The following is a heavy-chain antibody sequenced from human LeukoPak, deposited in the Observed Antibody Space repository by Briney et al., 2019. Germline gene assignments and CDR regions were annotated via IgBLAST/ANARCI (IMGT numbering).Heavy chain of an antibody. Sequence: PGGSLRLSCAASGFTFSSYAMSWVRQAPGKGLEWVSAISGSGGSTYYADSVKGRFTISRDNSKNTLYLQMNSLRAEDTAVYYCAPDPLVYSSSWYYPWFDPWGQGTLVTVSS. V-gene: IGHV3-23*01. D-gene: IGHD6-13*01. CDR3: APDPLVYSSSWYYPWFDP. CDR1: GFTFSSYA. J-gene: IGHJ5*02. CDR2: ISGSGGST.